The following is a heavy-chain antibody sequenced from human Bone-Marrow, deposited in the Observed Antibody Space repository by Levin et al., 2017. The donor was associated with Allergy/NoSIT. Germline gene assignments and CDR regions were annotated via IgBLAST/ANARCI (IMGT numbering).Heavy chain of an antibody. CDR3: ARDNMVRGVIDISGNWFDP. J-gene: IGHJ5*02. D-gene: IGHD3-10*01. CDR1: GFTFSSYA. CDR2: ISYDGSNK. V-gene: IGHV3-30*04. Sequence: TGGSLRLSCAASGFTFSSYAMHWVRQAPGKGLEWVAVISYDGSNKYYADSVKGRFTISRDNSKNTLYLQMNSLRAEDTAVYYCARDNMVRGVIDISGNWFDPWGQGTLVTVSS.